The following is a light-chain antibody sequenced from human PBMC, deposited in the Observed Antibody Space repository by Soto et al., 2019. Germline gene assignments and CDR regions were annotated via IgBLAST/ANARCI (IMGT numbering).Light chain of an antibody. CDR2: GAS. J-gene: IGKJ1*01. Sequence: EIVMKQSPATLSVSPGERATLSCRASQSVSSNLAWYQQKPGQAPRLLIYGASTRATGIPARFSGSGSGTEFTLTISSLQSEDFAVYYCQQYNNWPPERTFGQGTKVDI. V-gene: IGKV3-15*01. CDR1: QSVSSN. CDR3: QQYNNWPPERT.